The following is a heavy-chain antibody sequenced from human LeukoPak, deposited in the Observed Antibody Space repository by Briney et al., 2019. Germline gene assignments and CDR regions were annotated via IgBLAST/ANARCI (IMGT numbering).Heavy chain of an antibody. CDR3: ARGGRGYSGSYLSPIGY. CDR1: GGSFSGYY. Sequence: SETLSLTCAVYGGSFSGYYWSWIRQPPGKGLEWIGEINHSGSTNYNPSLKSRVTISVDTSKNQFSLKLRSVTAADTAVYYCARGGRGYSGSYLSPIGYWGQGTLVTVSS. J-gene: IGHJ4*02. D-gene: IGHD1-26*01. CDR2: INHSGST. V-gene: IGHV4-34*01.